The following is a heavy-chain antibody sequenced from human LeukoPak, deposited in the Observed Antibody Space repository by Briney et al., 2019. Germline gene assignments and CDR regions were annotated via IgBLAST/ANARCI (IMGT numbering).Heavy chain of an antibody. V-gene: IGHV5-51*01. CDR3: ARRIAAAVKRGYYYYYMDV. CDR1: GYSFTSYW. Sequence: GESLKISCKGSGYSFTSYWIGWVRQMPGKGLEWMGIIYPGDSDTRYSPSFQGQVTISADKSISTAYLQWSSLKASGTAMYYCARRIAAAVKRGYYYYYMDVWGKGTTVTVSS. D-gene: IGHD6-13*01. CDR2: IYPGDSDT. J-gene: IGHJ6*03.